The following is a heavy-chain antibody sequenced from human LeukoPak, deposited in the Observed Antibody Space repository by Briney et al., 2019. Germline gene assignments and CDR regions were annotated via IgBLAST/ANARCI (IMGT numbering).Heavy chain of an antibody. V-gene: IGHV4-30-2*01. CDR1: GGSISSGGYY. CDR2: IYHSGST. Sequence: SETLSLTCTVSGGSISSGGYYWSWIRQPPGKGLEWIGYIYHSGSTNYNPSLKSRVTISVDTSKNQFSLKLSSVTAADTAVYYCARLVVPAAKGYYYYMDVWGKGTTVTVSS. J-gene: IGHJ6*03. D-gene: IGHD2-2*01. CDR3: ARLVVPAAKGYYYYMDV.